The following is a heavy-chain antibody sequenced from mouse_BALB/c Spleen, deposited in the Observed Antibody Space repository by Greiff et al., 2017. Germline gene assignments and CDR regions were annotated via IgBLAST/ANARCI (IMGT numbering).Heavy chain of an antibody. CDR1: GFAFSSYD. CDR3: ARHYITTATSYFDY. D-gene: IGHD1-2*01. J-gene: IGHJ2*01. Sequence: EVKVVESGGGLVKPGGSLKLSCAASGFAFSSYDMSWVRQTPEKRLEWVAYISSGGGSTYYPDTVKGRFTISRDNAKNTLYLQMSSLKSEDTAMYYCARHYITTATSYFDYWGQGTTLTVSS. CDR2: ISSGGGST. V-gene: IGHV5-12-1*01.